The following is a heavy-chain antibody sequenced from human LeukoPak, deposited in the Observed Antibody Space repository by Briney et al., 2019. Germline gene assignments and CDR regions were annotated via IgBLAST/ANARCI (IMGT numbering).Heavy chain of an antibody. Sequence: TGGSLRLSCAASGFTFSSYAMSWVRQAPGKGLEWVSAISGSGGSTYYADSVKGRFTISRDNSKNTLYLQMNSLRAEDTAVYYCAKEFPYYYDTSGYYHDYWGQGTLVTVSS. D-gene: IGHD3-22*01. V-gene: IGHV3-23*01. CDR3: AKEFPYYYDTSGYYHDY. J-gene: IGHJ4*02. CDR1: GFTFSSYA. CDR2: ISGSGGST.